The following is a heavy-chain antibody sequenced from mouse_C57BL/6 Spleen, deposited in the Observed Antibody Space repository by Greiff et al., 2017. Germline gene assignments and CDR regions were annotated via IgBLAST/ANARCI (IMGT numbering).Heavy chain of an antibody. CDR2: ISYDGSN. Sequence: EVKLMESGPGLVKPSQSLSLTCSVTGYSITSGYYWNWIRQFPGNKLEWMGYISYDGSNNYNPALKNRISITRDTSKNQFFLKLNSVPTEDTATYYCARDYYGSSPYYAMDYWGQGTSVTVSS. V-gene: IGHV3-6*01. D-gene: IGHD1-1*01. CDR3: ARDYYGSSPYYAMDY. CDR1: GYSITSGYY. J-gene: IGHJ4*01.